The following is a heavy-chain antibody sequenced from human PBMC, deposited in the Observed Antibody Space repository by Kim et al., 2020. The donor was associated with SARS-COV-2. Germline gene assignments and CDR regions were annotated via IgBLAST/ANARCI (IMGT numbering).Heavy chain of an antibody. Sequence: GGSLRLSCAASGFTVSSNYMSWVRQAPGKGLEWVSVIYSGGSTYYADSVKGRFTISRHNSKNTLYLQMNSLRAEDTAVYYCASLGVYGSGSYDWFDPWGQGTLVTVSS. CDR1: GFTVSSNY. CDR3: ASLGVYGSGSYDWFDP. V-gene: IGHV3-53*04. CDR2: IYSGGST. D-gene: IGHD3-10*01. J-gene: IGHJ5*02.